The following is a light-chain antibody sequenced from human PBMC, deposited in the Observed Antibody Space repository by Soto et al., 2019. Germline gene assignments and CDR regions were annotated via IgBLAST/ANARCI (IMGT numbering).Light chain of an antibody. CDR2: AAS. CDR1: QSISSY. Sequence: DIQMTQSPSSLSASVGDRVTITCRASQSISSYLNWYQQKPVKAPKLLIYAASSLQSGVPSRFSGSGSGTDFTLTISSLQPEDCATYYCQQSYSTLITFGQGTRLEIK. V-gene: IGKV1-39*01. CDR3: QQSYSTLIT. J-gene: IGKJ5*01.